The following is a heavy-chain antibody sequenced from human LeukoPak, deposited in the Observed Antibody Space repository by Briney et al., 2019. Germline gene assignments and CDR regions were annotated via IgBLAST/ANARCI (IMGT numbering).Heavy chain of an antibody. J-gene: IGHJ4*02. CDR1: GYTFTDYY. D-gene: IGHD6-6*01. V-gene: IGHV1-2*02. CDR3: ARARWQLVPYFDS. CDR2: INPNSGGT. Sequence: GASVKVSCKASGYTFTDYYMHWVRQAPGQGLAWMGWINPNSGGTNFAQKFQGRVAMTRDKSISTAYIALGSLRSDDTAVYYRARARWQLVPYFDSWGQGALVTVSS.